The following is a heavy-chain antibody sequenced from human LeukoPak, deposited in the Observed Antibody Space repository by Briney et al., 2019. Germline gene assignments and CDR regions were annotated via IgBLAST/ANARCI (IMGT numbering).Heavy chain of an antibody. V-gene: IGHV4-34*01. CDR1: GGSFSGYY. D-gene: IGHD1-26*01. J-gene: IGHJ4*02. Sequence: SETLSLTCAVYGGSFSGYYWSWIRQPPGKGLEWIGEINHSGSTNHNPSLKSRVTISVDTSKNQFSLKLSSVTAADTAVYYCARHGVGATTGPPPFFDYWGQGTLVTVSS. CDR2: INHSGST. CDR3: ARHGVGATTGPPPFFDY.